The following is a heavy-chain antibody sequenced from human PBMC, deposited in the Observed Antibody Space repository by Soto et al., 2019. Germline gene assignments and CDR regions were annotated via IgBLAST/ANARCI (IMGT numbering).Heavy chain of an antibody. CDR2: ILADYKT. V-gene: IGHV3-23*01. CDR1: GCTCSDYT. CDR3: ARDVDTTSHLNWFDP. Sequence: VGSLRLSCAASGCTCSDYTMSWVRQAPGKVLESISTILADYKTYYADSVKGRFTIFRDISKNTVYLQMDSLKVEDTAVYYCARDVDTTSHLNWFDPWGQGVMVTVSS. J-gene: IGHJ5*02. D-gene: IGHD1-1*01.